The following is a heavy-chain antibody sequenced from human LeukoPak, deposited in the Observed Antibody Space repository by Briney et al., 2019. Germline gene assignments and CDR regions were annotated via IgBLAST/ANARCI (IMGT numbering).Heavy chain of an antibody. CDR1: GYSISRGYY. D-gene: IGHD2-2*01. Sequence: PSETLSLTCGVSGYSISRGYYWGWIRQPPGKGLQWIGTIYHTGSTYYKPSLKSRVTISVDTSKNQFSLKLSSVTAADTAVYYCARQLFTTSRHFDSWGQGTLVTVSS. V-gene: IGHV4-38-2*01. CDR3: ARQLFTTSRHFDS. J-gene: IGHJ4*02. CDR2: IYHTGST.